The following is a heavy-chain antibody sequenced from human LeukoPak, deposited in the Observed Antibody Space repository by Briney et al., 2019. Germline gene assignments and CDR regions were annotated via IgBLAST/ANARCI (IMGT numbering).Heavy chain of an antibody. V-gene: IGHV1-2*02. CDR2: INPNSGAT. D-gene: IGHD1-26*01. Sequence: ASVKVSCKSSGYTFIDYYIHWVRQAPGQRLEWMGWINPNSGATKYAQKFQGRVSMTRDTSINTAYMDLTNLRSDDTAIFYCARVKKLMPEFELWGQGTLVTVSS. CDR1: GYTFIDYY. CDR3: ARVKKLMPEFEL. J-gene: IGHJ4*02.